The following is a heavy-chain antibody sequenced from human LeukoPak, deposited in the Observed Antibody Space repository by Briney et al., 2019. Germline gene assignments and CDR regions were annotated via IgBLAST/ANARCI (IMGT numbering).Heavy chain of an antibody. CDR1: GFTFSSYS. J-gene: IGHJ5*02. D-gene: IGHD2-15*01. CDR3: ARGTRVAANLHTA. Sequence: SGGSLRLSCAASGFTFSSYSMNWVRQAPGKGLEWVSSISSSSSYIYYADSVKGRFTISRDNAKNSLCLQMNSLRAEDTAVYYCARGTRVAANLHTAWGQGTLVTVSS. CDR2: ISSSSSYI. V-gene: IGHV3-21*01.